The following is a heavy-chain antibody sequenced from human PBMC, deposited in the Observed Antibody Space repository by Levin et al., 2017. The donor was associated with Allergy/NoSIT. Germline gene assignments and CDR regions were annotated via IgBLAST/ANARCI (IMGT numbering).Heavy chain of an antibody. CDR2: IYSGGST. J-gene: IGHJ4*02. Sequence: SCAASGFTVSSNYMSWVRQAPGKGLEWVSVIYSGGSTYYADSLKGRFTISRDNSKNTLYLQMNSLRAEDTAVYYCARAHYSSGYYYNYFDYWGQGTLVTVSS. V-gene: IGHV3-53*01. D-gene: IGHD3-22*01. CDR1: GFTVSSNY. CDR3: ARAHYSSGYYYNYFDY.